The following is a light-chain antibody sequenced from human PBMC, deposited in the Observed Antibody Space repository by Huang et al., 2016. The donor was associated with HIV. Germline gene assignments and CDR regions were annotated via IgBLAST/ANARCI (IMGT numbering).Light chain of an antibody. Sequence: EVVLTQSQATLSLSPGERATLPCRASQSVSNYLAWYRQKPGQAPRLLIYDSSNRTTGIPARFSGSGSGTEFTLTISSLEPEDFALYFCQQRNSWPPTFGGGTKVEIK. CDR1: QSVSNY. V-gene: IGKV3-11*01. CDR3: QQRNSWPPT. J-gene: IGKJ4*01. CDR2: DSS.